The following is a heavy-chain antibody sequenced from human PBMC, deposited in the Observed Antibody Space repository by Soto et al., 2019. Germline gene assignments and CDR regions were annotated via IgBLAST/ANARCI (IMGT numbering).Heavy chain of an antibody. Sequence: QVQLQQWGAGLLKSSETLSLTCAVYAGSLRNDYWAWIRQPPGKGLEWIGDINYIGGTNYNPSLKSRVTILVDTSKNHFSLRLNSVTAADTAVYYCAREGRFRYWFDPWGQGTLVTVSS. V-gene: IGHV4-34*01. J-gene: IGHJ5*02. CDR3: AREGRFRYWFDP. CDR1: AGSLRNDY. CDR2: INYIGGT.